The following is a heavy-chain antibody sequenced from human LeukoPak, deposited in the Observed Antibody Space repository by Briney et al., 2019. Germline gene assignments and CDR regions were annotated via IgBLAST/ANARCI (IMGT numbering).Heavy chain of an antibody. D-gene: IGHD6-13*01. CDR3: ARDGGSSWPFDY. J-gene: IGHJ4*02. Sequence: SQTLSLTCAVSGGSISSGGYSWSWIRQPPGKGLEWIGYIYYSGSTYYNPSLKSRVTISVDTSKNQFSLKLSSVTAADTAVYYCARDGGSSWPFDYWGQGTLVTVSS. CDR2: IYYSGST. CDR1: GGSISSGGYS. V-gene: IGHV4-30-4*07.